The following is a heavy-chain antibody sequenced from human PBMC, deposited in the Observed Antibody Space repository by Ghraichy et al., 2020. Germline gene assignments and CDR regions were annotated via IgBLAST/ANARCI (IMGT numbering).Heavy chain of an antibody. CDR2: INRDGSST. CDR1: GLTFSSHW. Sequence: GSLRLSCAVSGLTFSSHWMHWVRQAPGKGLEWVSRINRDGSSTDYAHSVKGRFTISRDNAKDTLYLQMNSLRVEDMAVYYCATYSSSWTYFDYWGQGTLVTVSS. V-gene: IGHV3-74*01. J-gene: IGHJ4*02. CDR3: ATYSSSWTYFDY. D-gene: IGHD6-13*01.